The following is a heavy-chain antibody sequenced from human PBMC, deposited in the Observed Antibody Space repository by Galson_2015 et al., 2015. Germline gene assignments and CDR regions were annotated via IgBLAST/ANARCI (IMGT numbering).Heavy chain of an antibody. J-gene: IGHJ4*02. V-gene: IGHV5-51*03. D-gene: IGHD6-19*01. Sequence: QSGAEVKKPGESLKISCRVSEYTFTNYYIGWVRQMPGKGLEWMGIFSPGDSDTRSNPSFQGQVTISADKSSNPAYLQWTSLAASDTAIYYCARTMYTSGYFAYFDHWGQGTLVTVSS. CDR1: EYTFTNYY. CDR3: ARTMYTSGYFAYFDH. CDR2: FSPGDSDT.